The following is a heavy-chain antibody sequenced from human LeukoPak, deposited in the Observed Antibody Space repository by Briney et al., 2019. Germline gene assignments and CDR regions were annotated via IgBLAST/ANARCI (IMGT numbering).Heavy chain of an antibody. CDR1: GGSISSYY. J-gene: IGHJ6*03. CDR3: ARDHLQLADHYYMDV. D-gene: IGHD5-18*01. CDR2: IYTSGST. V-gene: IGHV4-4*07. Sequence: SETLSLTCTVSGGSISSYYWSWIRQPAGKGLEWIGRIYTSGSTNYNPSLKSRVTMSVDTSKNQFSLKLSSVTAADTAVYYCARDHLQLADHYYMDVWGKGTTVTVSS.